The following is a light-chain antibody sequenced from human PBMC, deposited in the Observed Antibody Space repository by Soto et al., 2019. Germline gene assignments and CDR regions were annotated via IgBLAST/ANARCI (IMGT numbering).Light chain of an antibody. CDR3: QQYNSSPWT. CDR2: KAS. J-gene: IGKJ1*01. V-gene: IGKV1-5*03. Sequence: DIQMTQSPSTLSASVGDRVTITCRASQSISSWLAWYQQKPGKAPKLLIYKASSLESGVPSRFSGSGSGTELTLTISSLQPDDFATSYCQQYNSSPWTFRQGTKVEIK. CDR1: QSISSW.